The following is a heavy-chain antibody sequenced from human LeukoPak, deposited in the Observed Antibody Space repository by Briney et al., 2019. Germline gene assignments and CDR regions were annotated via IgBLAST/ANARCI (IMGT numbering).Heavy chain of an antibody. D-gene: IGHD3-3*01. CDR3: ARDTPRYYDFWSGYYPFDY. V-gene: IGHV1-46*01. J-gene: IGHJ4*02. Sequence: ASVRVSCKASGYTFTSYYMHWVRQAPGQGLEWMGIINPSGGSTSYAQKFQGRVTMTRDTSTSTVYMELSSLRSEDTAVYYCARDTPRYYDFWSGYYPFDYWGQGTLVTVSS. CDR2: INPSGGST. CDR1: GYTFTSYY.